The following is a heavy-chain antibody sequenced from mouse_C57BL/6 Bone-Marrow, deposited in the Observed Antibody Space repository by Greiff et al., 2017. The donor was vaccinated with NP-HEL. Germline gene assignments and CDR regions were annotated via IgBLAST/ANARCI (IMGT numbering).Heavy chain of an antibody. V-gene: IGHV5-17*01. D-gene: IGHD1-1*01. CDR3: ARRDYYGSSSFWYFDV. Sequence: EVQWVESGGGLVKPGGSLKLSCAASGFTFSDYGMHWVRQAPEKGLEWVAYISSGSSTIYYADTVKGRFTISRDNAKNTLFLQMTSLRSEDTAMYYCARRDYYGSSSFWYFDVWGTGTTVTVSS. CDR1: GFTFSDYG. J-gene: IGHJ1*03. CDR2: ISSGSSTI.